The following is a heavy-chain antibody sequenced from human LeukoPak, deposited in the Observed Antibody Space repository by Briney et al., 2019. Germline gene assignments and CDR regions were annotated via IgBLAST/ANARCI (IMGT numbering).Heavy chain of an antibody. J-gene: IGHJ4*02. Sequence: GGSLRLSCAASGFSFSSYWMSWVRQAPGKGLEWVANINPDGSNMLYVDSVKGRFTISRDNAKNSLYLQMNNLRAEDTAVYFCVGGFLQWLYWGQGTLVTVSS. CDR2: INPDGSNM. D-gene: IGHD3-3*01. CDR1: GFSFSSYW. V-gene: IGHV3-7*01. CDR3: VGGFLQWLY.